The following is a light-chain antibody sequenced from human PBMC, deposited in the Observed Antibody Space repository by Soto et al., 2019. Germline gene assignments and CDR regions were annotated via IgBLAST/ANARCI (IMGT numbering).Light chain of an antibody. V-gene: IGKV3-20*01. CDR3: QQYGSSPRFT. CDR1: QSVSSTY. J-gene: IGKJ3*01. Sequence: IVLTQSPGTLSLSPGETATLSCRATQSVSSTYLAWYQQKPGQAPRLLIYGASNRATGIPDRFSGSGSGTDFTLTISRLEPEVFAVYYCQQYGSSPRFTFGPGTKVDVK. CDR2: GAS.